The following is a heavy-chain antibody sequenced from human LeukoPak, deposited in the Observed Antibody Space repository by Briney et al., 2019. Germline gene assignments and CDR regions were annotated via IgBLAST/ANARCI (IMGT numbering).Heavy chain of an antibody. J-gene: IGHJ5*02. CDR1: GGSISSYC. CDR3: ARIRGSSSWYWFDP. CDR2: IYTSGST. V-gene: IGHV4-4*07. Sequence: SETLSLTCTVSGGSISSYCWSWIRQPAGKGLEWIGRIYTSGSTNYNPSLKSRVTMSVDTSKNQFSLKLSSVTAADTAVYYCARIRGSSSWYWFDPWGQGTLVTVSS. D-gene: IGHD6-13*01.